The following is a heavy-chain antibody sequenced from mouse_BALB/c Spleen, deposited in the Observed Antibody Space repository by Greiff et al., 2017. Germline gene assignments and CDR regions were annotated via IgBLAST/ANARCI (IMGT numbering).Heavy chain of an antibody. V-gene: IGHV3-6*02. Sequence: EVQLQQSGPGLVKPSQSLSLTCSVTGYSITSGYYWNWIRQFPGNKLEWMGYISYDGSNNYNPSLKNRISITRDTSKNQFFLKLNSVTTEDTATYYCAGTTVVGPYFDVWGAGTTVTVSS. CDR1: GYSITSGYY. CDR2: ISYDGSN. CDR3: AGTTVVGPYFDV. D-gene: IGHD1-1*01. J-gene: IGHJ1*01.